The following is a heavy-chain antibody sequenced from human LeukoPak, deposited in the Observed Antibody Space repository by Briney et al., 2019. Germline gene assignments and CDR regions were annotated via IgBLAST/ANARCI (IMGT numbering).Heavy chain of an antibody. V-gene: IGHV1-2*02. D-gene: IGHD3-10*01. CDR2: INPDSGGT. CDR3: ASCCYGSGSYSLGY. J-gene: IGHJ4*02. CDR1: GYTFTGYF. Sequence: GASVKVSCKTSGYTFTGYFIHWVRQAPGQGLEWMGWINPDSGGTNYAQKFQGRVTMTRDTSISTAYMELSSLRSDDTTVYYCASCCYGSGSYSLGYWGQGTLVTVSS.